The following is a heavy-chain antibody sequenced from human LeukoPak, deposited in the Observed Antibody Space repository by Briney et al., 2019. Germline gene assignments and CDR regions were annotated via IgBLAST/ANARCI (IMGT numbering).Heavy chain of an antibody. J-gene: IGHJ5*02. CDR2: IYYSGST. CDR1: GGSISSYY. V-gene: IGHV4-59*01. Sequence: SETLSLTCTVSGGSISSYYWSWIRQPPGKGLEWIGYIYYSGSTNYNPSLKSRVTISVDTSKNQFSLQLSSLTAADTAVYYCAREGPDNWFDPWGQGTLVTVSS. CDR3: AREGPDNWFDP.